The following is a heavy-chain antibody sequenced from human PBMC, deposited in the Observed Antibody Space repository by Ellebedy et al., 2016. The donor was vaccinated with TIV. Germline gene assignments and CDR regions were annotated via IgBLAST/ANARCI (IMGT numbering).Heavy chain of an antibody. J-gene: IGHJ4*02. CDR1: GYDFTDYW. D-gene: IGHD4-17*01. Sequence: GESLKISCKVSGYDFTDYWIGWVRQMPGKGLESMGIIYPGDSDTRYSPYFEGQVTISVDKSVTTAYVEWSSLKASDTAMYYCARHLGYADSEIDFWGQGTLVTVSS. V-gene: IGHV5-51*01. CDR3: ARHLGYADSEIDF. CDR2: IYPGDSDT.